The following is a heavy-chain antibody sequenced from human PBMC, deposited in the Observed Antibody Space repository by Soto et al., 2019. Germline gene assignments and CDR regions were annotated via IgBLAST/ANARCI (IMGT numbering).Heavy chain of an antibody. CDR3: ARGSKDSYPGSRIFDF. Sequence: GGSLRLSCATSGFNFNNYAMSWVRQAPGERLEWVSFISSSGGTTYYADSVRGRFTISRDNSKKTLYLQMSSLRADDSAVYFCARGSKDSYPGSRIFDFWGRGTLVTVSS. CDR2: ISSSGGTT. D-gene: IGHD3-10*01. CDR1: GFNFNNYA. J-gene: IGHJ4*02. V-gene: IGHV3-23*01.